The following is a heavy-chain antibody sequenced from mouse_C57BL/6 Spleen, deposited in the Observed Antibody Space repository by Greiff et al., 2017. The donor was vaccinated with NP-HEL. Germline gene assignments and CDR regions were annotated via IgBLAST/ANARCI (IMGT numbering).Heavy chain of an antibody. CDR2: IDPETGGT. Sequence: QVQLQQSGAELVRPGASVTLSCKASGYTFTDYEMHWVKQTPVHGLEWIGAIDPETGGTAYNQKFKGKAILTADKSSSTAYMELCSLTSEDSAVYYCTRDGWLLPSMDYWGQGTSVTVSS. CDR3: TRDGWLLPSMDY. CDR1: GYTFTDYE. V-gene: IGHV1-15*01. D-gene: IGHD2-3*01. J-gene: IGHJ4*01.